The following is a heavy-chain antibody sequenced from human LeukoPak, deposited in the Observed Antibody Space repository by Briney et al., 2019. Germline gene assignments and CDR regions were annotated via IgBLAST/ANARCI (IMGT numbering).Heavy chain of an antibody. D-gene: IGHD4-4*01. CDR3: AKALTVTTPGPQY. CDR1: LFTFSSYA. J-gene: IGHJ4*02. V-gene: IGHV3-23*01. Sequence: PGGALRLSSAPSLFTFSSYAISWVRPAPPKGRECVSAISGSGGSTYYAHSAKGRFTISRDNSKNTLYLQMNSLRAEDTGVYYCAKALTVTTPGPQYWGQGTLVTVSS. CDR2: ISGSGGST.